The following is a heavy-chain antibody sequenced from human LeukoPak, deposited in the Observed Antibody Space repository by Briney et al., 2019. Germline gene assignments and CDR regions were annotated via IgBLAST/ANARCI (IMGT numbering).Heavy chain of an antibody. Sequence: GGSLRLSCAPSGFTFSNYVMSSVRQAPGNGLEWVSSISISGGTTYYADSVTARFIISRDNSKNTLYLQMNSQRAEDTAVYYCAKERTGFDDWGQGTLVTVSA. D-gene: IGHD1-1*01. J-gene: IGHJ5*02. CDR3: AKERTGFDD. V-gene: IGHV3-23*01. CDR1: GFTFSNYV. CDR2: ISISGGTT.